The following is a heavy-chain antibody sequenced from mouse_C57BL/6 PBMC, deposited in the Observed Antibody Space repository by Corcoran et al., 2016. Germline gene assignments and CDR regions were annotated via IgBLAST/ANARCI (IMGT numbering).Heavy chain of an antibody. CDR2: INPNNGGT. CDR1: GYTFTDYY. Sequence: EVQLQQSGPELVKPGASVKISCKASGYTFTDYYMNWVKQSHGKSLEWIGDINPNNGGTSYNQKFKGKATLTVDKSSSTAYMELRSLTSEDSAVYYCARQRVYYGSSCPFAYWGQGTLVTVSA. CDR3: ARQRVYYGSSCPFAY. J-gene: IGHJ3*01. D-gene: IGHD1-1*01. V-gene: IGHV1-26*01.